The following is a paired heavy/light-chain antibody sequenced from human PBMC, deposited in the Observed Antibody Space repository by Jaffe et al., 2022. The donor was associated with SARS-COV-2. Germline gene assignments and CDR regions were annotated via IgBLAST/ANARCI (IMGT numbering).Heavy chain of an antibody. CDR3: ARSQIAVAAIREGAFDI. D-gene: IGHD6-19*01. Sequence: QVQLVQSGAEVKKPGSSVKVSCKASGGTFSSYTISWVRQAPGQGLEWMGRIIPILGIANYAQKFQGRVTITADKSTSTAYMELSSLRSEDTAVYYCARSQIAVAAIREGAFDIWGQGTMVTVSS. CDR1: GGTFSSYT. V-gene: IGHV1-69*02. J-gene: IGHJ3*02. CDR2: IIPILGIA.
Light chain of an antibody. CDR3: MQALQRGAT. CDR2: LGS. J-gene: IGKJ4*01. Sequence: DIVMTQSPLSLPVTPGEPASISCRSSQSLLHSNGYNYLDWYLQKPGQSPQLLIYLGSNRASGVPDRFSGSGSGTDFTLKISRVEAEDVGVYYCMQALQRGATFGGGTKVEIK. CDR1: QSLLHSNGYNY. V-gene: IGKV2-28*01.